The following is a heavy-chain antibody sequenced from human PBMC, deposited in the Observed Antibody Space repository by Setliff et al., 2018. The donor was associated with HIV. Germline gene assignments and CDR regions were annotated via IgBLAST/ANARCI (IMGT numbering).Heavy chain of an antibody. V-gene: IGHV3-15*01. J-gene: IGHJ3*02. Sequence: PGGSLRLSCAASGFTFTNAWMSWVRQAPGKGLEWVGRIKSETDGGTTDYAAPVKDRFIISRDDSKNTLYLQMNSLRLEDTALYYCVKGGMTNAAFNIWGPGTKVTVSS. CDR1: GFTFTNAW. D-gene: IGHD3-16*01. CDR2: IKSETDGGTT. CDR3: VKGGMTNAAFNI.